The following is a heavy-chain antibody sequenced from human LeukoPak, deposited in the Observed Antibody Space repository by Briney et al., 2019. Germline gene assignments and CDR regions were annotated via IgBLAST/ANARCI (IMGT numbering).Heavy chain of an antibody. CDR2: VGIDSGNT. CDR1: GFRFSYYS. J-gene: IGHJ4*02. Sequence: GGSLRLSCAASGFRFSYYSMNWVRQAPGKGLEWISYVGIDSGNTNYADSVKGRFTISGDKAKNSLYLQMNSLRVEDTAVYYCARDYKYAFDNWGQGTLVTVSS. V-gene: IGHV3-48*01. D-gene: IGHD5-24*01. CDR3: ARDYKYAFDN.